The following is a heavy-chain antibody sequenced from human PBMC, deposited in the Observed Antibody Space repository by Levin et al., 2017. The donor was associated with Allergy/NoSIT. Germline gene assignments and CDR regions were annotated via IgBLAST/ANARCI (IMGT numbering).Heavy chain of an antibody. Sequence: SPTLSLPCTVSGGSIRSGGYYWSWIRQHPGKGLEWIGYIYYSGSTYYNPSLKSRVTISVDTSKNQFSLKLSSVTAADTAVYYCARVSLWVGAFDYWGQGTLVTVSS. CDR3: ARVSLWVGAFDY. J-gene: IGHJ4*02. D-gene: IGHD3-10*01. CDR1: GGSIRSGGYY. CDR2: IYYSGST. V-gene: IGHV4-31*03.